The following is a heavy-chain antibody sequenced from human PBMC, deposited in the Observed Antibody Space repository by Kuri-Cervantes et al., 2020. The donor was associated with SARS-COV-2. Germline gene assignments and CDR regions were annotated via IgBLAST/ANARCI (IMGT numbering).Heavy chain of an antibody. D-gene: IGHD6-19*01. CDR3: ARIPGYSSGWLAFDI. J-gene: IGHJ3*02. Sequence: GGSLRLSCAASGFTFSSYWMSWVRQAPGKGLEWVANIKQDGSEKYYVDSVKGRFTISRDNAKNSLYLQMSSLRAEDTAVYYCARIPGYSSGWLAFDIWGQGTMVPSPQ. CDR1: GFTFSSYW. CDR2: IKQDGSEK. V-gene: IGHV3-7*04.